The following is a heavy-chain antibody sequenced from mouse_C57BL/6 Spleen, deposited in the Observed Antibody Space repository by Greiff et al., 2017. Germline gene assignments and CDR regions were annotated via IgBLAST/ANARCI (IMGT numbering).Heavy chain of an antibody. V-gene: IGHV5-17*01. J-gene: IGHJ4*01. CDR1: GFTFSDYG. CDR2: ISSGSSTI. Sequence: EVQVVESGGGLVKPGGSLKLSCAASGFTFSDYGMHWVRQAPEKGLEWVAYISSGSSTIYYADTVKGRFTISRDNAKNTLFLQMTSLRSEDTAMYYCATSYYGGYAMDYWGQGTSVTVSS. CDR3: ATSYYGGYAMDY. D-gene: IGHD1-1*01.